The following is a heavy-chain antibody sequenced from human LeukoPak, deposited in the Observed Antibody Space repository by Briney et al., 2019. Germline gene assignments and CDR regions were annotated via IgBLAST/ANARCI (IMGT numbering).Heavy chain of an antibody. Sequence: PGGSLRLSCAASGFTFGSYGMSWVRQAPGKGLEWVSFITPNAGRTSYADSVEGRFTISRDNPRNTLYMQMNSLRDEDTALYYCAIMHGYYDGSGYWVQWGQGTLVTVSS. D-gene: IGHD3-22*01. J-gene: IGHJ1*01. V-gene: IGHV3-23*01. CDR3: AIMHGYYDGSGYWVQ. CDR1: GFTFGSYG. CDR2: ITPNAGRT.